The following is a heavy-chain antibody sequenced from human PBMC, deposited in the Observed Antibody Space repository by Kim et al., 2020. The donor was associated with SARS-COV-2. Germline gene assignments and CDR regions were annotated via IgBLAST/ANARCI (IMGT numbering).Heavy chain of an antibody. CDR3: ARHNTYYYDSSFKGFDI. J-gene: IGHJ3*02. V-gene: IGHV3-48*03. Sequence: GGSLRLSCAASGFTFSSYEMNWVRQAPGKGLEWVSYISSSGSTIYYADSVKGRFTISRDNAKNSLYLQMNSLRAEDTAVYYCARHNTYYYDSSFKGFDIWGQGTMVTVSS. CDR1: GFTFSSYE. CDR2: ISSSGSTI. D-gene: IGHD3-22*01.